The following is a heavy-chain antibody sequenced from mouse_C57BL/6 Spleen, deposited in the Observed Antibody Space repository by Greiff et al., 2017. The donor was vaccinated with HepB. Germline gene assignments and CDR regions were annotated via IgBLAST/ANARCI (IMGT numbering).Heavy chain of an antibody. J-gene: IGHJ2*01. CDR3: ARGSLYDY. Sequence: DVMLVESGGGLVKPGGSLKLSCAASGFTFSSYAMSWVRQTPEKRLEWVATISDGGSYTYYPDNVKGRFTISRDNAKNNLYLQMSHLKSEDTAMYYCARGSLYDYWGQGTTLTVSS. CDR1: GFTFSSYA. V-gene: IGHV5-4*03. CDR2: ISDGGSYT. D-gene: IGHD1-1*01.